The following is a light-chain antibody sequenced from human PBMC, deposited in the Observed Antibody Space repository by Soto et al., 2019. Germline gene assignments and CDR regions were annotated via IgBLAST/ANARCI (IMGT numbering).Light chain of an antibody. CDR2: GVF. Sequence: ETVLTQSPGTVSLSPGERATLSCRTSQSVISNYLAWYQQKPGQAPRLLIYGVFNRATGIPDRFSGSGSGTDFTLTISGLEPEDSAVYYCQHYDGSPRTFGQGTKLEIK. CDR3: QHYDGSPRT. J-gene: IGKJ2*01. CDR1: QSVISNY. V-gene: IGKV3-20*01.